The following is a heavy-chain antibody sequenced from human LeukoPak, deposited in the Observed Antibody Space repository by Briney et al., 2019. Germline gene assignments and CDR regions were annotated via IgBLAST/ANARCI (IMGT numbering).Heavy chain of an antibody. Sequence: SETLSLTCTVSGGSISSGGYYWSWIRQHPGKGLEWIGHIYYSGSTYYNPSLKSRVTISVDTSNNQFSLKLSSVTAADTAVYYCARGMGLYFYDSSGPDAFDIWGQGTMVIVSS. J-gene: IGHJ3*02. CDR3: ARGMGLYFYDSSGPDAFDI. CDR2: IYYSGST. D-gene: IGHD3-22*01. CDR1: GGSISSGGYY. V-gene: IGHV4-31*03.